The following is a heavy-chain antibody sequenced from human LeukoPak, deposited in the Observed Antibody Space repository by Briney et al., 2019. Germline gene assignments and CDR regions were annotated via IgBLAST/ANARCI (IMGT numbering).Heavy chain of an antibody. CDR3: ARMIHSGRYFYYFDY. D-gene: IGHD1-26*01. CDR2: INPSGGDA. V-gene: IGHV1-46*01. CDR1: AYTFTSYY. Sequence: ASVKVSCKASAYTFTSYYMHWVRQAPGQGLEWMGIINPSGGDASYAQKFQGRVTMTRDMSTSTVYMELSSLRSEDTAVYYCARMIHSGRYFYYFDYWGEGTLVTVSS. J-gene: IGHJ4*02.